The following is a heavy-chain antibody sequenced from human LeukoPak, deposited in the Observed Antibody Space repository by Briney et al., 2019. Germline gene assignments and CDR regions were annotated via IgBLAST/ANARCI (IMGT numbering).Heavy chain of an antibody. CDR1: GASISSWY. CDR3: ARETSLAGFASGLGFNY. D-gene: IGHD6-19*01. Sequence: SETLSLTCTVSGASISSWYWSWIRQPPGKGLEWIGYIYGSGNTNYNPSLKSRVTMSIDTSKNQFSLKLTSVTAADTATYYCARETSLAGFASGLGFNYWGQGILVTVTS. V-gene: IGHV4-59*01. CDR2: IYGSGNT. J-gene: IGHJ4*02.